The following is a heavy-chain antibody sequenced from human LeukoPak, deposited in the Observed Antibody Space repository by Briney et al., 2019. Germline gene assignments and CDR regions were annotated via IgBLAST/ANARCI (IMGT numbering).Heavy chain of an antibody. CDR2: IYYSGST. CDR1: GGSISTYS. CDR3: ARAHSSGWPHMFDP. V-gene: IGHV4-59*01. J-gene: IGHJ5*02. D-gene: IGHD6-19*01. Sequence: PSETLSLTCTVSGGSISTYSWTWIRQPPGKGLEWIGDIYYSGSTNYNPSLKSRVTISIDTSKNQFSLKVSSVTAADTAVYYCARAHSSGWPHMFDPWGQGTLVTAPS.